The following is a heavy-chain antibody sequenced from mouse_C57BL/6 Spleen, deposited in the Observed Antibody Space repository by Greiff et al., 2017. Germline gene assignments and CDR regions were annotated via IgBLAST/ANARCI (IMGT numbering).Heavy chain of an antibody. CDR1: GYTFTDYN. CDR2: INPNNGGT. Sequence: EVQLQESGAELVKPGASVKIPCKASGYTFTDYNMDWVKQSHGKSLEWIGDINPNNGGTIYNQKFKGKATLTVDKSSSTAYMELRSLTSEDTAVYYCARGGDYYGSSFYFDYWGQGTTLTVSS. CDR3: ARGGDYYGSSFYFDY. J-gene: IGHJ2*01. V-gene: IGHV1-18*01. D-gene: IGHD1-1*01.